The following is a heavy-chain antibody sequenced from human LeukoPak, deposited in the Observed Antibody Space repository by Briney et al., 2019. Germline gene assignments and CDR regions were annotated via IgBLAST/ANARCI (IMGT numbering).Heavy chain of an antibody. Sequence: SVKVSCKASGGTFSSYAISWVRQAPGQGLEWMGRIIPIFGIANYAQKFQGRVTITADKSTSTAYMELSSLRSEDTSVYYCARSEPRSYYYDSSGYYDWFDPWGQGTLVTVSS. CDR1: GGTFSSYA. J-gene: IGHJ5*02. D-gene: IGHD3-22*01. V-gene: IGHV1-69*04. CDR2: IIPIFGIA. CDR3: ARSEPRSYYYDSSGYYDWFDP.